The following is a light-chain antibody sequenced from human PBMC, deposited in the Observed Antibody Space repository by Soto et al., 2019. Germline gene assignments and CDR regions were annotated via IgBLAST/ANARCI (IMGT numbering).Light chain of an antibody. J-gene: IGLJ1*01. CDR1: SSDVGGYNY. Sequence: QSVLTQPASVSGSPGQSITISCTGTSSDVGGYNYVSWYQQHPGKAPKLMIYDVSNRPSGVSNRFSGSKSGNTAPLTTSGLQAEDEADYYCSSYTSSSYDFGTGTKVTVL. V-gene: IGLV2-14*01. CDR3: SSYTSSSYD. CDR2: DVS.